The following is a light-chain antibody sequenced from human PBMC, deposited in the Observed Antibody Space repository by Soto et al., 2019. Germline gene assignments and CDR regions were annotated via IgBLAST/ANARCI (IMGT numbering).Light chain of an antibody. CDR1: SSNIGAGYD. Sequence: QSVLTQPPSVSGAPGQRVTISCNGRSSNIGAGYDVHWYHQLPGTAPKLLIYGNSNRPSGVPDRFSGSKSGTSASLAITGLQAEDEADYYCQAYDSSLSGYVFGTGTKLTVL. CDR2: GNS. J-gene: IGLJ1*01. V-gene: IGLV1-40*01. CDR3: QAYDSSLSGYV.